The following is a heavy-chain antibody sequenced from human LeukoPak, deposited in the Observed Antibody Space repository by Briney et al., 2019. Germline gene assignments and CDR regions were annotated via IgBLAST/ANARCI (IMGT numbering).Heavy chain of an antibody. CDR2: ISWNGDSI. J-gene: IGHJ4*02. D-gene: IGHD2-2*02. V-gene: IGHV3-9*01. CDR3: ARYCSSTSCYTPTFDY. CDR1: GFTLDDYA. Sequence: GGSLRLSCAASGFTLDDYAMHWVRQAPGKGLEWVSGISWNGDSIGYADSVKGRFTISSVNAQNSLYLQMNSLRAEDTAVYYCARYCSSTSCYTPTFDYWGQGTLVTVSS.